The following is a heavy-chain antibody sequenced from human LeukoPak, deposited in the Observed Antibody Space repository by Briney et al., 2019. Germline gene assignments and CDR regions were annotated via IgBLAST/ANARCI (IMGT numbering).Heavy chain of an antibody. CDR2: IYYSGST. CDR3: ARTVVLTDIDS. D-gene: IGHD1-14*01. J-gene: IGHJ4*02. CDR1: GGSVSSGSYY. V-gene: IGHV4-61*01. Sequence: SETLSLTCTVSGGSVSSGSYYWSWIRQPPGKGLEWIGYIYYSGSTNYNPSLKSRVTISVGTSKNQLSLKLSSVTAADTAVYYCARTVVLTDIDSWGQGTLVTVSS.